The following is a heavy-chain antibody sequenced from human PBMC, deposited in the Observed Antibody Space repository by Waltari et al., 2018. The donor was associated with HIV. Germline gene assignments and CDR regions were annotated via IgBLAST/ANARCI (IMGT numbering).Heavy chain of an antibody. D-gene: IGHD6-13*01. J-gene: IGHJ4*02. CDR3: ARRGGRSSPLGY. CDR1: GFPFSSYW. V-gene: IGHV3-7*01. Sequence: EVQLVESGGGLVQPGGSLRLSCAASGFPFSSYWMSWVRQAPGKGLEWVANIKQDGSEIYYVDSVKDRFTISRDNAKNSLYLQMNSLRAEDTAVYFCARRGGRSSPLGYWGQGTLVTVSS. CDR2: IKQDGSEI.